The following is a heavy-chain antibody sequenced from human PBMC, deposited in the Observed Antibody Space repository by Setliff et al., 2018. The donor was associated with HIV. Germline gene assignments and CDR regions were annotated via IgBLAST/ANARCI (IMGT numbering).Heavy chain of an antibody. V-gene: IGHV1-2*02. J-gene: IGHJ3*01. CDR1: GYTFTDYG. CDR3: ATWPPEVRTADFDL. Sequence: ASVKVSCKASGYTFTDYGISWVRQAPGQGLEWMGWIKPNSGGTYYAQKFQGRVSMTRDTSITTAYMELRSLRFDDTAVYYCATWPPEVRTADFDLWGQGTMVTVSS. CDR2: IKPNSGGT. D-gene: IGHD6-19*01.